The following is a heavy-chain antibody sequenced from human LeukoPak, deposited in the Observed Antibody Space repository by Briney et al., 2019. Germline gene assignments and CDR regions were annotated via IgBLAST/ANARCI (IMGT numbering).Heavy chain of an antibody. V-gene: IGHV3-21*01. CDR2: ISGTSKYI. D-gene: IGHD6-6*01. J-gene: IGHJ6*03. Sequence: GGSLRLSCAASGFTFSSYTMNWVRQAPGKGLEWVSSISGTSKYIYYAHSVRGRFTIFRDNAKNSLYLQMNSLRAEDTAVYYCARDRGSSSVWGLPKYYYYYYMDVWGKGTTVTISS. CDR1: GFTFSSYT. CDR3: ARDRGSSSVWGLPKYYYYYYMDV.